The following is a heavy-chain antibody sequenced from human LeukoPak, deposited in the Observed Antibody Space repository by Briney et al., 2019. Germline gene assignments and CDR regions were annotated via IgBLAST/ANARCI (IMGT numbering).Heavy chain of an antibody. J-gene: IGHJ5*02. CDR2: ISGSGDNT. CDR1: RFTFSNYA. CDR3: AKGRYVAGDINWFDP. Sequence: GGSLRLSCAASRFTFSNYAMSWVRQAPGKGLEWVSVISGSGDNTYYADSVKGRFTISRDNSKNTLYLEMNSLRADDTAVYYCAKGRYVAGDINWFDPWGQGTLVTVSS. D-gene: IGHD7-27*01. V-gene: IGHV3-23*01.